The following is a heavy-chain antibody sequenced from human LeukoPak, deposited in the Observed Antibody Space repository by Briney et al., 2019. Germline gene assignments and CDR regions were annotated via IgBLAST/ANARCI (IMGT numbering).Heavy chain of an antibody. CDR3: ARASRGSLVPSRFDP. Sequence: GSLRLSCAASGFIFNNYGMQWVRQTPGKGLEWVTVISCDGTSQYYADSVKGRFTISRDNAKNSLYLQMNSLRAEDTAVYYCARASRGSLVPSRFDPWGQGTLVTVSS. CDR1: GFIFNNYG. CDR2: ISCDGTSQ. V-gene: IGHV3-30*03. J-gene: IGHJ5*02. D-gene: IGHD6-13*01.